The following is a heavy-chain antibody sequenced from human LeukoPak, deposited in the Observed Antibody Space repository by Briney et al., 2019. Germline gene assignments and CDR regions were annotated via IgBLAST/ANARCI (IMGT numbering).Heavy chain of an antibody. Sequence: GGSLRLSCTASKFTFSHYGMQWVRQAPGKGLEWVANIKQDGSEKYYVDSVKGRFTISRDNAKNSLYLQMNSLRAEDTAVYYCARSGDNYVWGSYRWIDYWGQGTLVTVSS. J-gene: IGHJ4*02. CDR3: ARSGDNYVWGSYRWIDY. CDR2: IKQDGSEK. D-gene: IGHD3-16*02. V-gene: IGHV3-7*01. CDR1: KFTFSHYG.